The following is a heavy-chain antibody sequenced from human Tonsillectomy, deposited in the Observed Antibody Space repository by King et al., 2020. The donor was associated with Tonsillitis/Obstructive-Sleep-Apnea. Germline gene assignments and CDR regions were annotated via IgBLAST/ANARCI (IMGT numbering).Heavy chain of an antibody. D-gene: IGHD2-2*01. CDR3: ARCPIGYCSSTSCYDNWFDP. CDR2: IYPGDSDT. CDR1: GYSFTSYW. J-gene: IGHJ5*02. V-gene: IGHV5-51*01. Sequence: QLVQSGAEVKKPGESLKISCKGSGYSFTSYWIGWVRQMPGKGLEWMGIIYPGDSDTRYSPSFQGQVTISADKSISTAYLQMSSLKASDTAMYYCARCPIGYCSSTSCYDNWFDPWGQGTLVTVSS.